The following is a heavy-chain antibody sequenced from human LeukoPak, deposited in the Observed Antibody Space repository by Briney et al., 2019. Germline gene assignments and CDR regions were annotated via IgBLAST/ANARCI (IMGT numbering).Heavy chain of an antibody. CDR1: GGSFSGYY. J-gene: IGHJ4*02. CDR3: ARAIIGEAALDY. CDR2: INHSGST. D-gene: IGHD6-6*01. Sequence: PSETLSLTCAVYGGSFSGYYWSWIRQPPGKGLEWIGEINHSGSTNYNPSLKSRVTISVDTSKNQFSRKLSSVTAADTAVYYCARAIIGEAALDYWGQGTLVTVSS. V-gene: IGHV4-34*01.